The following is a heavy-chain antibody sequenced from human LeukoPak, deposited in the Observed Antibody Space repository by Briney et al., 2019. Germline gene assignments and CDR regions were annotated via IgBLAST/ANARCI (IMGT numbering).Heavy chain of an antibody. V-gene: IGHV3-21*01. Sequence: GGSLRLSCAASGFTFSSYSMTWVRQAPGKGLEWVSSISSSSSYIYYADSVKGRFTISRDNAKNSLYLQMNSLRAEDTAVYYCARSAFHYYDSSGYCFDYWGQGTLVTVSS. D-gene: IGHD3-22*01. J-gene: IGHJ4*02. CDR3: ARSAFHYYDSSGYCFDY. CDR2: ISSSSSYI. CDR1: GFTFSSYS.